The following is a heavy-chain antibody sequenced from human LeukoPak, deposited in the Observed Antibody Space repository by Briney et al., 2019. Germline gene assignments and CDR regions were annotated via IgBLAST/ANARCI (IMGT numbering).Heavy chain of an antibody. CDR3: ARDRGITMVRASYYYYGMDV. Sequence: PSETLSLTCAVYGGSFSSYYWSWIRQPAGKGLEWIGRIYTSGSTNYNPSLKSRVTMSVDTSKNQFSLKLSSVTAADTAVYYCARDRGITMVRASYYYYGMDVWGQGTTVTVSS. CDR2: IYTSGST. V-gene: IGHV4-4*07. D-gene: IGHD3-10*01. J-gene: IGHJ6*02. CDR1: GGSFSSYY.